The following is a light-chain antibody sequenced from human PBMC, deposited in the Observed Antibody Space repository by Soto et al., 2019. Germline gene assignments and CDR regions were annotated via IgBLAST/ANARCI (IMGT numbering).Light chain of an antibody. CDR1: QGISSY. V-gene: IGKV1-9*01. CDR2: AAS. CDR3: QQLNSYPPWT. J-gene: IGKJ1*01. Sequence: DIQLTQWPSFLAASVGDRVTITCRASQGISSYLAWYQQKPGKAPKLLIYAASTLQSVVPSRFSGSGSGTDFTLTISSLQPEDFATYYCQQLNSYPPWTFGQGTKVDI.